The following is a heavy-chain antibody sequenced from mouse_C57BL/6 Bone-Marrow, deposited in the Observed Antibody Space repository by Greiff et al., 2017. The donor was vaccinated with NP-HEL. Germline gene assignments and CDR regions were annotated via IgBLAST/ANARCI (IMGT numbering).Heavy chain of an antibody. D-gene: IGHD1-1*01. CDR3: AITTVVAPYWYFDV. J-gene: IGHJ1*03. CDR2: ISDGGSYT. V-gene: IGHV5-4*03. CDR1: GFTFSSYA. Sequence: EVKVVESGGGLVKPGGSLKLSCAASGFTFSSYAMSWVRQTPEKRLEWVATISDGGSYTYYPDNVKGRFTISRDNAKNNLYLQMSHLKSEDTAMYYCAITTVVAPYWYFDVWGTGTTVTVSS.